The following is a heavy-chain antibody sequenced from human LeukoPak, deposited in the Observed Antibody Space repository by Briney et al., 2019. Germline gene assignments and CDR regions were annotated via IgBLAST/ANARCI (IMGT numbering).Heavy chain of an antibody. CDR1: GFTFTTYA. CDR3: AKDRGY. Sequence: GGSLRLSCTASGFTFTTYAMSWVRQAPGKGLEWVSAISGSGDTTYYTDSVKGRFSISRDNSKNTLYLQMNSLRAEDTAVYYCAKDRGYWGQGTLVTVSS. J-gene: IGHJ4*02. V-gene: IGHV3-23*01. CDR2: ISGSGDTT.